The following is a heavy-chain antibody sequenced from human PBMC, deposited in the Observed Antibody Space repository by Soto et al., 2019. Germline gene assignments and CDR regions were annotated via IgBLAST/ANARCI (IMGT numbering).Heavy chain of an antibody. V-gene: IGHV3-23*01. Sequence: EVQLLESGGGLVQPGGSLRLSCAASGFTFSSYAMSWVCQAPGKGLEWVSAISGSGGSTYYADSVKGRFTISRDNSKNTLYLQMNSLRADDTAVYYCAKDKWLQSYRGFDYWGQGTLVTVSS. CDR1: GFTFSSYA. CDR2: ISGSGGST. D-gene: IGHD5-12*01. CDR3: AKDKWLQSYRGFDY. J-gene: IGHJ4*02.